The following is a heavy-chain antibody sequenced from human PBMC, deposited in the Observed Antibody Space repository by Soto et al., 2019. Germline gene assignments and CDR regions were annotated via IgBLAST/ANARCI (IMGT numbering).Heavy chain of an antibody. CDR3: ARRSIVVVGRGDY. Sequence: GESLTISRKGSGYTSPNYWIGWLRQMPGKGLEWMGIIYPGDSDTRYSPSFQGQVPISVDKSISTAYLQWNSLKASDTAMYYCARRSIVVVGRGDYWGQGTPVTVSS. V-gene: IGHV5-51*01. CDR1: GYTSPNYW. D-gene: IGHD3-22*01. J-gene: IGHJ4*02. CDR2: IYPGDSDT.